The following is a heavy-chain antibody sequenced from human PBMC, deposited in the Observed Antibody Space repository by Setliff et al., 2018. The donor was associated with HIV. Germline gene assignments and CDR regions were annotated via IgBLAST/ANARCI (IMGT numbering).Heavy chain of an antibody. V-gene: IGHV4-34*01. CDR3: ARDQRLLGVQPPYWYFDL. Sequence: SETLSLTCAVFGGSLSGHHWNWSRQPPGKGLEWIGEINHSGNTEYNSSLKSRVSISVDTSKNHLSLKLTSLTAADTAVYYCARDQRLLGVQPPYWYFDLWGRGTQVTVS. D-gene: IGHD6-25*01. CDR1: GGSLSGHH. CDR2: INHSGNT. J-gene: IGHJ2*01.